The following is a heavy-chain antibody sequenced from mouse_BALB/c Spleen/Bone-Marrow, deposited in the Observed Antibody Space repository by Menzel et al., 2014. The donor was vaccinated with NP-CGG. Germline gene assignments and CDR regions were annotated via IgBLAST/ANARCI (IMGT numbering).Heavy chain of an antibody. CDR2: VWNHGRL. D-gene: IGHD1-1*01. CDR1: GFSLSSYA. CDR3: ARREDGSSNELKL. J-gene: IGHJ3*02. Sequence: LEESGGRLVTPGTPLTLTCTVSGFSLSSYAMIWVRQAPGKGLEYIGIVWNHGRLEYTTWAKGRFTISKTSTTVDLTITSPTTEDTATYFCARREDGSSNELKLWGQGTLVTVS. V-gene: IGHV5-6-5*01.